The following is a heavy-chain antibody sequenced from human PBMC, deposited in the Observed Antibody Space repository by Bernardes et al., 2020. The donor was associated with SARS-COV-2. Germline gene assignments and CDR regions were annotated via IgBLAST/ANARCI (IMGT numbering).Heavy chain of an antibody. CDR1: GGSISSGGYY. J-gene: IGHJ4*02. Sequence: SETLSLTCTVSGGSISSGGYYWSWIRQHPGKGLEWIGYIYYSGSTYYNPSLKSRVTISVDTSKNQFSLKLSSVTAADTAVYYCAGSERITIFGVVGAFDYWGQGTLVTVSS. D-gene: IGHD3-3*01. V-gene: IGHV4-31*03. CDR3: AGSERITIFGVVGAFDY. CDR2: IYYSGST.